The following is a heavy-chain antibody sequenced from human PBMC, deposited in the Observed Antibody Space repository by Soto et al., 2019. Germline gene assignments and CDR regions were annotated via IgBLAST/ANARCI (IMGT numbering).Heavy chain of an antibody. Sequence: QLQLQESGPGLVKPSETLSLTCTVSGGSISSSSYYWGWIRQPPGKGLEWIGSIYYSGSTYYNPSLTSRVTLSVDTSKNPVSLTLSSVTAADTAVYYCARHTPAISISDHWGQGTLVTVSS. D-gene: IGHD2-15*01. CDR2: IYYSGST. CDR1: GGSISSSSYY. CDR3: ARHTPAISISDH. V-gene: IGHV4-39*01. J-gene: IGHJ4*02.